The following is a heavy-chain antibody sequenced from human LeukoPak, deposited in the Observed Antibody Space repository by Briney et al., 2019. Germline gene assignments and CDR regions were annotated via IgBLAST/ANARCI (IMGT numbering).Heavy chain of an antibody. CDR1: GGTFSSYA. CDR2: IIPILGIA. Sequence: GASVTVSCKASGGTFSSYAISWVRQAPGQGLEWMGRIIPILGIANYAQKFQGRVTITADKSTSTAYMELSSMRSEDTAVYYCARDPTADYYDSSGTDDAFDIWGQGAMVTVSS. CDR3: ARDPTADYYDSSGTDDAFDI. V-gene: IGHV1-69*04. D-gene: IGHD3-22*01. J-gene: IGHJ3*02.